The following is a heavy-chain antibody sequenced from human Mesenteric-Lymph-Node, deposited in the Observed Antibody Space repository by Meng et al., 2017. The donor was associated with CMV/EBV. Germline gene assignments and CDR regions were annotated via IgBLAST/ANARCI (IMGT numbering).Heavy chain of an antibody. Sequence: CAVSGVTISSSNWRCCGRQPAGRGLGGVGQTSHGRNIYYPASLRSRFTISVDKSKNQFSLKMSSVTAADTAVYYCARSASWGGFDYWGQGTLVTVSS. CDR3: ARSASWGGFDY. D-gene: IGHD2-21*01. CDR1: GVTISSSNW. CDR2: TSHGRNI. J-gene: IGHJ4*02. V-gene: IGHV4-4*02.